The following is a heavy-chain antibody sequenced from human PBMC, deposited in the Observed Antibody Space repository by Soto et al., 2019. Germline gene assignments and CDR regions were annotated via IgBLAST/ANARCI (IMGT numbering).Heavy chain of an antibody. D-gene: IGHD3-22*01. V-gene: IGHV4-39*01. J-gene: IGHJ3*02. CDR3: ARHVLIVVALGAFDI. CDR2: IYYSGST. Sequence: SETLSLTCTVSGCSISSSSYYWGWIRQPPGKGLEWIGSIYYSGSTYYNPSLKSRVTISVDTSKNQFSLKLSSVTAADTAVYYCARHVLIVVALGAFDIWGQGTMVTVSS. CDR1: GCSISSSSYY.